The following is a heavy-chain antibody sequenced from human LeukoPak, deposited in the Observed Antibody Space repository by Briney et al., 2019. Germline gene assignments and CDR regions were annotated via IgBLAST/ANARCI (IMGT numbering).Heavy chain of an antibody. D-gene: IGHD2-15*01. J-gene: IGHJ3*02. V-gene: IGHV4-38-2*02. CDR1: GYSISSGYY. CDR2: IYHSGST. Sequence: SETLSLTCTVSGYSISSGYYWGWIRQPPGKGLEWIGSIYHSGSTYYNPSLKSRVTISVDTSKNQFSLKLSSVTAADTAVYYCARVGGSSPLSAFDIWGQGTMVTVSS. CDR3: ARVGGSSPLSAFDI.